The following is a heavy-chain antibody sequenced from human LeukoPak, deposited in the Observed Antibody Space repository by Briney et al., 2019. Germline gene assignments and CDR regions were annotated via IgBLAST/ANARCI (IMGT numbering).Heavy chain of an antibody. CDR1: GFTFSSYA. J-gene: IGHJ6*01. CDR3: AKDIRIASMVKHYYYGMDV. CDR2: ISGDGGST. V-gene: IGHV3-43*02. Sequence: GGSLRLSCAASGFTFSSYAMHWVRQAPGKGLEWVSLISGDGGSTYYADSVKGRFTISRDNCKNSLYLQMNSLRTEDTALYYCAKDIRIASMVKHYYYGMDVWGEGTTVTVSP. D-gene: IGHD5-18*01.